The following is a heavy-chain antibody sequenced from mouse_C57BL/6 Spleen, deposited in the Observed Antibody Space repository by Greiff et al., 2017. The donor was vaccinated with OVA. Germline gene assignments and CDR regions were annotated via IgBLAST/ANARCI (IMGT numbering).Heavy chain of an antibody. J-gene: IGHJ2*01. CDR3: ARPLYDGYSYYFDY. CDR1: GYTFTSYW. CDR2: IDPSDSYT. D-gene: IGHD2-3*01. Sequence: QVQLKQPGAELVMPGASVKLSCKASGYTFTSYWMHWVKQRPGQGLEWIGEIDPSDSYTNYNQKFKGKSTLTVDKSSSTAYMQLSSLTSEDSAVYYCARPLYDGYSYYFDYWGQGTTLTVSS. V-gene: IGHV1-69*01.